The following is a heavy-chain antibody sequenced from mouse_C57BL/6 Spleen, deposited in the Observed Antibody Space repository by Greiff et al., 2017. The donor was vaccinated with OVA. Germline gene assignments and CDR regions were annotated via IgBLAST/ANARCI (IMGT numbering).Heavy chain of an antibody. CDR3: ARLYDYPAY. J-gene: IGHJ2*01. CDR2: IDPTDSET. CDR1: GYTFTSYW. V-gene: IGHV1-52*01. D-gene: IGHD2-4*01. Sequence: QVQLQQPGAELVRPGSSVKLSCKASGYTFTSYWMHWVKQRPIQGLEWIGNIDPTDSETHYNQKFKDKATLTVDKSSSTAYMQLSSLTSEDTAVYYCARLYDYPAYWGQGTPLTVSS.